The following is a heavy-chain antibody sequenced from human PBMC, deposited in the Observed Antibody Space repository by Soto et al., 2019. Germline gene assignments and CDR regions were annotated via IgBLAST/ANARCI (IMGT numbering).Heavy chain of an antibody. V-gene: IGHV1-18*01. CDR1: GYTFTSYG. CDR2: ISAYNGNT. Sequence: ASVKVSCKASGYTFTSYGISWVRQAPGQELEWMGWISAYNGNTNYAQKLQGRVTMTTDTSTSTAYMELRSLRSDDTAVYYCASALIIYSGSYQGSGYYGMDVWGQGTTVTVSS. J-gene: IGHJ6*02. CDR3: ASALIIYSGSYQGSGYYGMDV. D-gene: IGHD1-26*01.